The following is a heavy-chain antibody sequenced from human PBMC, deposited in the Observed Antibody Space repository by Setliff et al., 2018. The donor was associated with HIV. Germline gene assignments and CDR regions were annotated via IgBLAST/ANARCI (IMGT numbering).Heavy chain of an antibody. CDR3: ARHSGGDQLLREFDY. D-gene: IGHD2-2*01. CDR2: IYHSGST. J-gene: IGHJ4*02. Sequence: SLTCAVSGFSISTNYYWGWIRQPPGKGLDWIGSIYHSGSTYYNPSLKGRVTISVDTSKNQFSPELSSVTAADTAIFYCARHSGGDQLLREFDYWGQGTLVTVSS. CDR1: GFSISTNYY. V-gene: IGHV4-38-2*01.